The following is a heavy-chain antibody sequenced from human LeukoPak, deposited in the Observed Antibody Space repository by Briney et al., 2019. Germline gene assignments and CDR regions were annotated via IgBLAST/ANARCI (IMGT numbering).Heavy chain of an antibody. D-gene: IGHD3-16*01. CDR3: AKNGGPHGLDV. V-gene: IGHV3-7*02. CDR2: IKHDGSET. CDR1: GFTFSSIW. J-gene: IGHJ6*02. Sequence: GGSLRLSCAASGFTFSSIWMSWVRQAPGKGLEWVANIKHDGSETNYVDSVRGRFTISRDNAENSLHLQMNSLRGEDTALYYCAKNGGPHGLDVWGQGTTVTVSS.